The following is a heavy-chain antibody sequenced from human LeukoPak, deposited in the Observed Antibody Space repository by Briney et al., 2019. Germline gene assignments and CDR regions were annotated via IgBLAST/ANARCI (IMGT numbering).Heavy chain of an antibody. D-gene: IGHD6-6*01. CDR1: GFTFSMYA. CDR3: AKGEYSRSSTFDY. J-gene: IGHJ4*02. CDR2: ISDNT. V-gene: IGHV3-23*01. Sequence: PGGSLRLSCAVSGFTFSMYAMAWVRQAPGKGLEWVSGISDNTYYADSVRGRFTISRDNSKNTLYLQMNSLRAEDTAVYYCAKGEYSRSSTFDYWGQGTLVTVSS.